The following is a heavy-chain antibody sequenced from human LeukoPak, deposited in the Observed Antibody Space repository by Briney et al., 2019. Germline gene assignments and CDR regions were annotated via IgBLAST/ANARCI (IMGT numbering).Heavy chain of an antibody. V-gene: IGHV4-59*01. CDR2: IYYSGST. Sequence: SETLSLTCAVYGGSFSGYYWSWIRQPPGKGLEWIGYIYYSGSTNYNPSLKSRVTISVDTSKNQFSLKLSSVTAADTAVYYCARSGWRNWFDPWGQGTLVTVSS. J-gene: IGHJ5*02. D-gene: IGHD6-19*01. CDR3: ARSGWRNWFDP. CDR1: GGSFSGYY.